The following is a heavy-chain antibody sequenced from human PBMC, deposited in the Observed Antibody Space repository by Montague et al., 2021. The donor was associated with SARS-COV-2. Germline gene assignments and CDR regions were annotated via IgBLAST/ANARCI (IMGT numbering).Heavy chain of an antibody. CDR2: NSYRGST. J-gene: IGHJ5*02. CDR3: AREDRWNWFDP. V-gene: IGHV4-59*01. Sequence: SETLSLTCTVSGGSINSSYWCWIRRHPGEEGEWIGVNSYRGSTTYNHSLGSRVTISVDPSKNQFSLKMRSVTAADTAVYYCAREDRWNWFDPWGQGTLV. CDR1: GGSINSSY. D-gene: IGHD5-24*01.